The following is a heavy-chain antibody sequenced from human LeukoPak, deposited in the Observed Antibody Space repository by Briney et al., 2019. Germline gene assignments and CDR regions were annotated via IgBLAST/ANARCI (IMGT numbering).Heavy chain of an antibody. D-gene: IGHD1-1*01. Sequence: GGSLRLSCVVSGFTVNSYYMSWVRQAPGKGLEWVSVLFSGGSTYYADSVKGRFTISRDNSKNTLYLQMNALRAEDTAVYYCARGEEVTQLEKVGALYYFDRWGQGTLVTVSS. CDR1: GFTVNSYY. J-gene: IGHJ4*02. CDR2: LFSGGST. CDR3: ARGEEVTQLEKVGALYYFDR. V-gene: IGHV3-53*01.